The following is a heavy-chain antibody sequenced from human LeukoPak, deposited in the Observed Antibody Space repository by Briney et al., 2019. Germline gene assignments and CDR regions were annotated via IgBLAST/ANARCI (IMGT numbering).Heavy chain of an antibody. Sequence: ASVKVSCKASGYTFTNYCINWVRQAPGQGLEWMGWISARNGNTNYAQKLQGRVTMTTDTSTSTAYMELRSLTSDDTAVYYCAREGYYYDSSGYYYGAFDIWGQGTMVTVSS. CDR3: AREGYYYDSSGYYYGAFDI. D-gene: IGHD3-22*01. J-gene: IGHJ3*02. CDR1: GYTFTNYC. V-gene: IGHV1-18*01. CDR2: ISARNGNT.